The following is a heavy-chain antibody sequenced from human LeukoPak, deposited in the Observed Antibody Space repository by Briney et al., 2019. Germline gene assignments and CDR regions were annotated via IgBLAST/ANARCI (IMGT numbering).Heavy chain of an antibody. CDR2: IIPIFGTA. CDR1: GGTFSSYA. D-gene: IGHD3-22*01. V-gene: IGHV1-69*05. Sequence: GASVKVSCKASGGTFSSYAISWVRQAPGQGLEWMGGIIPIFGTANYAQKFQGRVTITTDESTSTAYMELSGLRSEDTAVYYCASLYYDSSGYYYNYFNYWGQGTLVTVSS. J-gene: IGHJ4*02. CDR3: ASLYYDSSGYYYNYFNY.